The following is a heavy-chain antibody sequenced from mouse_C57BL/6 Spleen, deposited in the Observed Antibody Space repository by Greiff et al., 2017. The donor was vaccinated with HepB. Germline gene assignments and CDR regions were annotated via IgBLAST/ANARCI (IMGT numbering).Heavy chain of an antibody. J-gene: IGHJ1*03. CDR1: GFSFNTYA. Sequence: EVQRVESGGGLVQPKGSLKHSCAASGFSFNTYAMNWVRQAPGKGLEWVARIRSKSNNYATYYADSVKDRFTISRDDSESMLYMQMNNLKTEDTAMYYCVRQEGYNWYFDVWGTGTTVTVSS. V-gene: IGHV10-1*01. D-gene: IGHD3-1*01. CDR3: VRQEGYNWYFDV. CDR2: IRSKSNNYAT.